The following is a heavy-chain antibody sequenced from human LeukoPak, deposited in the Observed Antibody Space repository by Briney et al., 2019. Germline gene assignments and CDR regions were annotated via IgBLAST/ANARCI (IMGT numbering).Heavy chain of an antibody. Sequence: GGSLRLSCAASGFTFSSYSMNWVRQAPGKGLEWVSSISSSSGYIYYADSVKGRFTISRDNAKNSLYLQMNSLRAEDTAVYYCARVCSSTSCNGYYFDYWGQGTLVTVSS. CDR3: ARVCSSTSCNGYYFDY. CDR1: GFTFSSYS. J-gene: IGHJ4*02. D-gene: IGHD2-2*01. CDR2: ISSSSGYI. V-gene: IGHV3-21*01.